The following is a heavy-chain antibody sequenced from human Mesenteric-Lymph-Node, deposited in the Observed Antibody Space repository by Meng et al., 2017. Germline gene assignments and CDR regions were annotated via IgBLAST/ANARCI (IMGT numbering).Heavy chain of an antibody. CDR1: GFTFSSYW. V-gene: IGHV3-7*01. Sequence: GSLKISCSASGFTFSSYWMSLVRQAPGKGLEWVANRKQDGSEKYYVDSVKGRFTISRDNAKNSLYLQMNSLRAEDTAVYYCARQGYYGDYVHYWGQGTLVTVSS. CDR2: RKQDGSEK. D-gene: IGHD4-17*01. J-gene: IGHJ4*02. CDR3: ARQGYYGDYVHY.